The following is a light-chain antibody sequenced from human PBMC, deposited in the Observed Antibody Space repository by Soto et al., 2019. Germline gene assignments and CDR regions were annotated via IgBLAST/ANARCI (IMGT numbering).Light chain of an antibody. Sequence: DIQMTQSPSTLSASVGDRVTITCRASQSVGSWLAWYQQKPGKAPKLLIYKASSLESGVTSRFSGSGPGTECSLTISSLQPDDFASYHCQQYGSSSPWTFGQGTKVEIK. CDR2: KAS. V-gene: IGKV1-5*03. CDR1: QSVGSW. CDR3: QQYGSSSPWT. J-gene: IGKJ1*01.